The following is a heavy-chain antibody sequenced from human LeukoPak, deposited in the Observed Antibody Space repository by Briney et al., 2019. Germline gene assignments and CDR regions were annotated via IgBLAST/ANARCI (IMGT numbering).Heavy chain of an antibody. CDR2: IRYDGSER. CDR3: ARGRQLWLGFDY. CDR1: GFTFNNYW. V-gene: IGHV3-7*01. Sequence: GGSLRLSCEASGFTFNNYWMSWVRQAPGKGLEWVANIRYDGSERYYVDSVKGRFTISRDNSKNSLYLQMNSLTAEDTAVYYCARGRQLWLGFDYWGQGTLVTVSS. J-gene: IGHJ4*02. D-gene: IGHD5-18*01.